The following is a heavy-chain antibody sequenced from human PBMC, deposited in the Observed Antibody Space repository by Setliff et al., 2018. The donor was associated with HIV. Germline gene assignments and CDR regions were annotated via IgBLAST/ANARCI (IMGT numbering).Heavy chain of an antibody. D-gene: IGHD3-10*01. J-gene: IGHJ4*02. V-gene: IGHV1-3*01. CDR2: INAGNVNT. CDR1: GFTFTNYA. CDR3: ARVTQSLSLGV. Sequence: ASVKVSCKASGFTFTNYAVHWVRQAPGQRLEWMGWINAGNVNTKYSQKFQGRVTITRDTSTSTAYMELSGLRSEDTAVYYCARVTQSLSLGVWGQGTLVTVSS.